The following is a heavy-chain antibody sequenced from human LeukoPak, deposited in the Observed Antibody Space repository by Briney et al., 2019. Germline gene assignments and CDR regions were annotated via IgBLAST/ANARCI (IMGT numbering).Heavy chain of an antibody. Sequence: PSETLSLTCTVSGGSISSYYWGWIRQPPEKGLEWIGYIYNSGNTRYNPSLKSRVTISADTSKNQFSLKLTSVTAADTAVYYCARRHNSGWFYYFDYWGQGTLVTVSS. CDR2: IYNSGNT. CDR1: GGSISSYY. CDR3: ARRHNSGWFYYFDY. D-gene: IGHD6-19*01. V-gene: IGHV4-59*08. J-gene: IGHJ4*02.